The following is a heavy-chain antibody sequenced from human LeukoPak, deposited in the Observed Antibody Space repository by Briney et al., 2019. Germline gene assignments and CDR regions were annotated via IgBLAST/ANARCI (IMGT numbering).Heavy chain of an antibody. CDR2: ISGSGGST. V-gene: IGHV3-23*01. CDR3: AKDRGHDYGDLFDY. CDR1: GFTVSSNS. Sequence: GGSLRLSCTVSGFTVSSNSMSWVRQAPGKGLEWVSAISGSGGSTYYADSVKGRFTISRDNSKNTLYLQMNSLRAEDTAVYYCAKDRGHDYGDLFDYWGQGTLVTVSS. D-gene: IGHD4-17*01. J-gene: IGHJ4*02.